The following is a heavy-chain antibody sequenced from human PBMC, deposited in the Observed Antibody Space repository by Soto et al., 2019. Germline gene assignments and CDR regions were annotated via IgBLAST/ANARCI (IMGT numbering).Heavy chain of an antibody. Sequence: GGSLRLSCAASGFTFSSYAMSWVRQAPGKGLEWVSAISGSGGSTYYADSVKGRFTISRDNSKNTLYLQMNSLRAEDTAVYYCAKDPAPNTAMVGYFDLWGRGTLVTVSS. V-gene: IGHV3-23*01. CDR2: ISGSGGST. D-gene: IGHD5-18*01. CDR1: GFTFSSYA. CDR3: AKDPAPNTAMVGYFDL. J-gene: IGHJ2*01.